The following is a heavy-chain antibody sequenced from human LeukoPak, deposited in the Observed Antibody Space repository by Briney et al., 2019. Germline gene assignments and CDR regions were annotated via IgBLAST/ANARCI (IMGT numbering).Heavy chain of an antibody. CDR1: GDSISSGDYY. CDR3: ARAVGSSWYWWFDP. J-gene: IGHJ5*02. V-gene: IGHV4-61*02. D-gene: IGHD6-13*01. Sequence: SETLSLTCTVSGDSISSGDYYWSWIRQPAGKGLEWIGRISSSGSTNYNPSLKSRVTISVDTSKNQFSLKLSSVTAADTAVYYCARAVGSSWYWWFDPWGQGTLVTVSS. CDR2: ISSSGST.